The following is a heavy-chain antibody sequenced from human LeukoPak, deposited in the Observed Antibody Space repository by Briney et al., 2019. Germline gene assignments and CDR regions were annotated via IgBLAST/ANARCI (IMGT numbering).Heavy chain of an antibody. CDR2: IYYSGST. D-gene: IGHD6-19*01. Sequence: SETLSLTCTVSGGSISSYYWSWIRQPPGKGLEWIGYIYYSGSTNYNPSLKSRVTISVDTSKNQFSLKLSSVTAADTAVYYCARRSSKWLALYYYYYMDVWGKGTTVTISS. CDR1: GGSISSYY. J-gene: IGHJ6*03. CDR3: ARRSSKWLALYYYYYMDV. V-gene: IGHV4-59*12.